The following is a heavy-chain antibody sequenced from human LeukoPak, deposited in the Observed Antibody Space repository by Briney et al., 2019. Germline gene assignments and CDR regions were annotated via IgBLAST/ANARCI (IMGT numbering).Heavy chain of an antibody. J-gene: IGHJ5*02. Sequence: SETPSLTCTVSGGSISSSSYYWGWIRQPPGKGLEWIGSIYYSGSTYYNPSLKSRVTISVDTSKNQFSLKLSSVTAADTAVYYCATGYYGSGSPNWFDPWGQGTLVTVSS. D-gene: IGHD3-10*01. CDR1: GGSISSSSYY. CDR3: ATGYYGSGSPNWFDP. CDR2: IYYSGST. V-gene: IGHV4-39*05.